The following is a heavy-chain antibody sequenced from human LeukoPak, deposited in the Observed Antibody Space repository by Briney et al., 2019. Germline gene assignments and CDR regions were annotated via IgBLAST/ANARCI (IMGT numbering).Heavy chain of an antibody. CDR1: GYTFTSYG. CDR3: ARSHSSSSFHWFDP. V-gene: IGHV1-18*01. D-gene: IGHD6-13*01. CDR2: ISAYNGNT. Sequence: ASVKVSCKAPGYTFTSYGISWVRQAPGQGLEWMGWISAYNGNTNYAQKLQGRVTMTTDTSTSTAYMELRSLRSDDTAVYYCARSHSSSSFHWFDPWGQGTLVTVSS. J-gene: IGHJ5*02.